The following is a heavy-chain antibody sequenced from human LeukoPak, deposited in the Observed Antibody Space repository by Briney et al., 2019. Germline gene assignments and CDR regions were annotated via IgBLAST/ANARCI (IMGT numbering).Heavy chain of an antibody. CDR1: GGSISSYY. CDR3: ARGLLGDGRGAFDI. CDR2: IYYSGST. J-gene: IGHJ3*02. D-gene: IGHD1-26*01. V-gene: IGHV4-59*01. Sequence: SETLSLTCTVSGGSISSYYWSWIRQPPGKGLEWIGYIYYSGSTNYNPSLKSRVTISVDTSKNQFSLKLSSVTAADTAVYYCARGLLGDGRGAFDIWGQGTMVTVSS.